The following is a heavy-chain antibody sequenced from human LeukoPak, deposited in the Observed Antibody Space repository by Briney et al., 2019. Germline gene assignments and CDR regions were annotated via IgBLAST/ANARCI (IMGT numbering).Heavy chain of an antibody. J-gene: IGHJ5*01. D-gene: IGHD3-3*02. CDR3: ARDISISWFYS. CDR2: IYHTGST. CDR1: GASISSDSNY. V-gene: IGHV4-39*07. Sequence: SETLSLTCTVSGASISSDSNYWAWVRQPPGKVLQWIGSIYHTGSTFYNPSLMSRVSISIDSSKNQFSLKLSSVTVADTALYYCARDISISWFYSWGQGTLVSVSS.